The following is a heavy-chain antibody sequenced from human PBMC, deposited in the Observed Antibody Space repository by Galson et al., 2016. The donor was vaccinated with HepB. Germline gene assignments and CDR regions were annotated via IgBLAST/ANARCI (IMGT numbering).Heavy chain of an antibody. CDR1: GFTFSSYS. J-gene: IGHJ4*01. CDR2: ISSSSRYI. V-gene: IGHV3-21*04. D-gene: IGHD1/OR15-1a*01. CDR3: AKGKWSWNTHFDY. Sequence: SLRLSCAASGFTFSSYSMNWVRQAPGQGLEWVSSISSSSRYIYYADSVKGRFTISRDNAKNSLYLQMNSLRADDTAIYYCAKGKWSWNTHFDYWGHGILVTVAA.